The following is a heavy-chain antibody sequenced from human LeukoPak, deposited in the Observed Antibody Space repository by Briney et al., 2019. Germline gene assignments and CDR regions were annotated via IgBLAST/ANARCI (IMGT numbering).Heavy chain of an antibody. CDR3: ARGEATWPYAFDI. D-gene: IGHD5-12*01. J-gene: IGHJ3*02. Sequence: PSDTQSLTCAVSGYSISSSNWWGWIRQPPGKGLEWIGYIYYSGSIYYNPSLKSRVTMSVDTSKNQFSLKLSSVSAVDTAVYYCARGEATWPYAFDIWGQGTMVTVSS. CDR1: GYSISSSNW. V-gene: IGHV4-28*05. CDR2: IYYSGSI.